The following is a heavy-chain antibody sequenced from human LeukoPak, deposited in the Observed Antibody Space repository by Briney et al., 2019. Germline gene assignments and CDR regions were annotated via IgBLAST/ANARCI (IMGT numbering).Heavy chain of an antibody. J-gene: IGHJ2*01. D-gene: IGHD2-21*01. CDR2: IYYSGST. Sequence: SETLSLTCTVSGGSISSSSYYWGWIRQPPGKGLEWIGSIYYSGSTYYNPSLKSRVTISVDTSKNQFSLKLSSVTAADTAVYYCARDGDYGYFDLWGRGTLVTVSS. V-gene: IGHV4-39*07. CDR1: GGSISSSSYY. CDR3: ARDGDYGYFDL.